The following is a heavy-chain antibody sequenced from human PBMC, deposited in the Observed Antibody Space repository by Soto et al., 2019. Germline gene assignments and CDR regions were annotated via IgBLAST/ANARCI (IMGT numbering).Heavy chain of an antibody. Sequence: KTSETLSLTCAVYGGSFSGYYWSWIRQPPGKGLEWIGEINHSGSTNYNPSLKSRVTISVDTSKNQFSLKLSSVTAADTAVYYCASRNCTNGVCYSGHNWFDPWGQGTLVTVSS. CDR2: INHSGST. CDR1: GGSFSGYY. D-gene: IGHD2-8*01. J-gene: IGHJ5*02. V-gene: IGHV4-34*01. CDR3: ASRNCTNGVCYSGHNWFDP.